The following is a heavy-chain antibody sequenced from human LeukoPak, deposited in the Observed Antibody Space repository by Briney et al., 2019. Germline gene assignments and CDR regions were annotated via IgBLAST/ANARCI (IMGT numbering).Heavy chain of an antibody. Sequence: ASVKVSCKASGYTFTGYYMHWVRQAPGQGLEWMGWINPNSGGTNYAQKFQGRVTMTRDTSISTAYMELSRLRSDDAAVYYCARGETYYDFWSGYYTAWGQGTLVTVSS. CDR1: GYTFTGYY. V-gene: IGHV1-2*02. D-gene: IGHD3-3*01. CDR3: ARGETYYDFWSGYYTA. J-gene: IGHJ4*02. CDR2: INPNSGGT.